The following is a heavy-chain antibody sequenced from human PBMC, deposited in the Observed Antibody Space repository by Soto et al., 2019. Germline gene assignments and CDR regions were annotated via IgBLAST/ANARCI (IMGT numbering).Heavy chain of an antibody. CDR2: ISAYNGNT. CDR3: ARDLKLDGSGSYYQRKFDY. Sequence: ASENVSHKPSGYTFTSHGINLVRQAPGQGLEWMGWISAYNGNTNYAQKLQGRVTMTTDTSTSPAYMELRSLRSDDTAVYYCARDLKLDGSGSYYQRKFDYWG. J-gene: IGHJ4*01. D-gene: IGHD3-10*01. CDR1: GYTFTSHG. V-gene: IGHV1-18*01.